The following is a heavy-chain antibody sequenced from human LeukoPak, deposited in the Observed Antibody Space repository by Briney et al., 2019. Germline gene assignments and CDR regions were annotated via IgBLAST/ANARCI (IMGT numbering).Heavy chain of an antibody. J-gene: IGHJ5*02. Sequence: GGSLRLSCAASGFTFSSYWMHWVRQAPGKGLEWVANINQDGSERYFVDSVKGRFTISRDNSKNTLYLQMNSLRAEDTAVYYCARGWLAPVSGWFDPWGQGTLVTVSS. V-gene: IGHV3-7*04. CDR2: INQDGSER. CDR1: GFTFSSYW. CDR3: ARGWLAPVSGWFDP. D-gene: IGHD6-19*01.